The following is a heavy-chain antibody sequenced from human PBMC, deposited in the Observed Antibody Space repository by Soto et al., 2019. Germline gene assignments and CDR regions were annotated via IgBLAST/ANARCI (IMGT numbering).Heavy chain of an antibody. J-gene: IGHJ4*02. CDR3: ARGGSGWPLDY. V-gene: IGHV1-3*01. D-gene: IGHD6-19*01. CDR1: GFTFTTYA. Sequence: ASVKVSFKASGFTFTTYAIYWVRQAPGQRLEWMGWINAGNGDTKYSQRFQGRVTITRDTSANIAYMELSSLRSEDTAVYYCARGGSGWPLDYWGQGTLVTV. CDR2: INAGNGDT.